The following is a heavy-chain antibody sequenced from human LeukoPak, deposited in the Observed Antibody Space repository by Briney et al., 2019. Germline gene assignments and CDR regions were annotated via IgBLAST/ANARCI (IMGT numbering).Heavy chain of an antibody. CDR2: IWYDGSNK. J-gene: IGHJ3*02. CDR1: GFTFSNYG. Sequence: PGGSLRLSCAASGFTFSNYGMHWVRQAPGKGLEWVALIWYDGSNKYYTDSVKGRLTISRDNSKDTLFLQMNSLRAEDTAVYYCAKDSWSRNGIYDAFDIWGQGTMVTVSS. D-gene: IGHD2-8*01. V-gene: IGHV3-33*06. CDR3: AKDSWSRNGIYDAFDI.